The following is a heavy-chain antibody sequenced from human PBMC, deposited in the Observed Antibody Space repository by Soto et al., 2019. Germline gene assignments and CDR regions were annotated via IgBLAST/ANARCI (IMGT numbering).Heavy chain of an antibody. J-gene: IGHJ4*02. CDR2: IYYSGST. Sequence: SETLSLTCTVSGGSVNSGSYYWSWIRQPPGKGLEWIGYIYYSGSTNYNPSLKSRVTISIDTSKNQFSLNLSSVTAADTAIYYCARSSCGGRDCYLFGFWGQGTLVTVS. D-gene: IGHD2-21*02. CDR1: GGSVNSGSYY. CDR3: ARSSCGGRDCYLFGF. V-gene: IGHV4-61*01.